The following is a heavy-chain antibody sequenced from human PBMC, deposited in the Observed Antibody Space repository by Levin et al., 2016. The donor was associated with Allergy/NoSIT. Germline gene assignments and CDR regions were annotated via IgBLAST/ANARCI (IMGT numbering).Heavy chain of an antibody. V-gene: IGHV4-59*01. D-gene: IGHD1-26*01. CDR3: ARARGSYPYYFDY. J-gene: IGHJ4*02. CDR2: IYYSGST. CDR1: GGSISSYY. Sequence: SETLSLTCTVSGGSISSYYWSWIRQPPGKGLEWIGYIYYSGSTNYNPSLKSRVTISVDTSKNQFSLKLSSVTAADTAVYYCARARGSYPYYFDYWGQGTLVTVSS.